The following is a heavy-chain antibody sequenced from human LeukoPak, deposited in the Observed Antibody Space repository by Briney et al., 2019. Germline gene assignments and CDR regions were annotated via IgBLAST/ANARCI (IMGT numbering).Heavy chain of an antibody. CDR3: ARGGHDFWSGYHDY. J-gene: IGHJ4*02. Sequence: SETLSLTCAVYGGSFSGYYWSWIRQPPGKGLEWIGEINHSGSTNYNPSLKSRVTISVDTSKNQFSLKLSSVTAADTAVYYCARGGHDFWSGYHDYWGQGTLVTVSS. D-gene: IGHD3-3*01. CDR2: INHSGST. V-gene: IGHV4-34*01. CDR1: GGSFSGYY.